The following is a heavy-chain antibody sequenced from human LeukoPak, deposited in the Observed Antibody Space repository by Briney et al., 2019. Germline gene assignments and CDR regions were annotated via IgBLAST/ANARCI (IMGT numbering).Heavy chain of an antibody. V-gene: IGHV3-66*02. CDR1: GFTFSSHA. Sequence: GGSLRLSCTASGFTFSSHAMSWVRQAPGKGLEWVSVIYTSGSTYYSDSVKGRFTISRDNSKNTLYLQMNSLRAEDTAVYYCARSGRTSFYSYMDVWGKGTTVTVSS. J-gene: IGHJ6*03. CDR3: ARSGRTSFYSYMDV. D-gene: IGHD3-10*01. CDR2: IYTSGST.